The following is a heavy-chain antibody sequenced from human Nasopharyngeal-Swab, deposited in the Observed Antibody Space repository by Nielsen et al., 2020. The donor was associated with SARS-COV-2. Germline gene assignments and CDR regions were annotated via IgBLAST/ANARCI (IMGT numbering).Heavy chain of an antibody. V-gene: IGHV3-21*01. D-gene: IGHD3-10*01. CDR2: INGGSNYI. J-gene: IGHJ4*02. Sequence: GESLKISCAASGFTFTGYSMNWVRQAPGKGPEWVSSINGGSNYIYYADSLKGRFTISRDNAKNSLYLQMNSLRAEDTAVYYCARDPIYSSMRNVFDYWGQGNLVTVSS. CDR3: ARDPIYSSMRNVFDY. CDR1: GFTFTGYS.